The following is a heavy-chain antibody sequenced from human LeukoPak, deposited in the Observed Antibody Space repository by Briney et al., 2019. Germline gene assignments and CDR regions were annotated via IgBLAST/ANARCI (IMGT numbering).Heavy chain of an antibody. V-gene: IGHV4-39*07. CDR2: IYYGGST. Sequence: SETLSLTCTVSGGSISGGDYYWGWIRQPPGKGLEWIGTIYYGGSTNYNPSLKSRVTISVDTSKNQFSLKLTSVTAADTAVYYCARAYYYGSGSYGLDYWGQGTLVTVSS. J-gene: IGHJ4*02. CDR1: GGSISGGDYY. D-gene: IGHD3-10*01. CDR3: ARAYYYGSGSYGLDY.